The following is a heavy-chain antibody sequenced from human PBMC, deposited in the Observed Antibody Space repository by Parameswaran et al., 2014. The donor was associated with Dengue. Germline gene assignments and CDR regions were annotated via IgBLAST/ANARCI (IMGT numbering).Heavy chain of an antibody. J-gene: IGHJ4*02. V-gene: IGHV3-30*04. CDR3: ARESGRPSTSSNFDH. Sequence: WIRQPPGKGLEWVAVISYDGSERYYADSVKGRFTISRDNSKHTLYLQMSRLRPEDTAVYYCARESGRPSTSSNFDHWGQGSLVTVSS. CDR2: ISYDGSER. D-gene: IGHD6-6*01.